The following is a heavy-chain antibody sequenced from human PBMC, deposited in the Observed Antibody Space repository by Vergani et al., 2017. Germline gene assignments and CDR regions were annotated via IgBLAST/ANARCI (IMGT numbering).Heavy chain of an antibody. Sequence: QVQLVESGGGVVQPGRSLRLSCAASGFTFSSYGMHWVRQAPGKGLEWVAVISYDGSNKYYADSVKGRFTISRDNSKNTLYLQMNSLRAEDTAVYYCAKYTSSVAARPDAFDIWGQGTMVTVSS. D-gene: IGHD6-6*01. CDR1: GFTFSSYG. J-gene: IGHJ3*02. CDR3: AKYTSSVAARPDAFDI. CDR2: ISYDGSNK. V-gene: IGHV3-30*18.